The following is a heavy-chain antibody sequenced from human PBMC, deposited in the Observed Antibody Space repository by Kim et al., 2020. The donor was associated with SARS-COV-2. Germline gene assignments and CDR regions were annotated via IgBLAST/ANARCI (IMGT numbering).Heavy chain of an antibody. J-gene: IGHJ2*01. Sequence: GGSLRLSCAASGFTFSSYSMNWVRQAPGKGLEWVSSISSSSSYIYYADSVKGRFTISRDNAKNSLYLQMNSLRAEDTAVYYCARDLNYYDSSGYSLRWYFDLWGRGTLVTVSS. CDR3: ARDLNYYDSSGYSLRWYFDL. CDR1: GFTFSSYS. V-gene: IGHV3-21*01. D-gene: IGHD3-22*01. CDR2: ISSSSSYI.